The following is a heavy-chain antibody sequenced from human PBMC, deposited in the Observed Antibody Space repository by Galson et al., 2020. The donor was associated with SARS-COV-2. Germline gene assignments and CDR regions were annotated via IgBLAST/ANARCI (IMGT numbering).Heavy chain of an antibody. Sequence: GESLKISCAGSGFTFSTYAMSWVRQAPGKGLEWVSAISGSGVSTYYADSVKVRFTISRDNSKNTLYLQMNSLRAEDTAIYYCSSQRWAAGTYYHYYMDVWGKGTTVTVSS. CDR3: SSQRWAAGTYYHYYMDV. CDR2: ISGSGVST. CDR1: GFTFSTYA. D-gene: IGHD6-13*01. V-gene: IGHV3-23*01. J-gene: IGHJ6*03.